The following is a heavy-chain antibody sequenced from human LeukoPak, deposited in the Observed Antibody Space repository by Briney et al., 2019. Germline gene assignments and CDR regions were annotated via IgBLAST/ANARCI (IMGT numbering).Heavy chain of an antibody. CDR1: GFNFTNYK. CDR3: ARDLAWDAFDI. D-gene: IGHD1-26*01. J-gene: IGHJ3*02. Sequence: PGGCLRLSCAASGFNFTNYKMNWVRQAPGKGLEWVSSIHSSSRSIYYADSLKSRFTISRDNAKNSLYLQMNSLRAEDTAVYYCARDLAWDAFDIWGQGTMVTVSS. V-gene: IGHV3-21*01. CDR2: IHSSSRSI.